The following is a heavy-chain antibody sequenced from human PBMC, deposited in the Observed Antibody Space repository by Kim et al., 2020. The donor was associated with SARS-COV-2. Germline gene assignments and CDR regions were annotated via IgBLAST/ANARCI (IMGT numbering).Heavy chain of an antibody. CDR3: ARWSGNAIDY. D-gene: IGHD3-3*01. CDR2: SNK. Sequence: SNKNHTNTVKGRFTISRDKSKNTLYLQMNSLRAEDTAVYYCARWSGNAIDYWGQGTLVTVSS. J-gene: IGHJ4*02. V-gene: IGHV3-30*10.